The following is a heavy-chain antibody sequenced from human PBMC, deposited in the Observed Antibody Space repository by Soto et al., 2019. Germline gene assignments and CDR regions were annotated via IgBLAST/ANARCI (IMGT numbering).Heavy chain of an antibody. CDR2: ISYSGST. V-gene: IGHV4-31*03. J-gene: IGHJ5*02. CDR3: ARRDRSGYSYWLDT. D-gene: IGHD3-22*01. Sequence: LSLTCTVSGGSLSDGYYWSWIRQHPGKGLEWIGSISYSGSTSYNPSLKSRLTISVDRSKSQFSLNLSSVTAADTAVYYCARRDRSGYSYWLDTWGQGTLVTVSS. CDR1: GGSLSDGYY.